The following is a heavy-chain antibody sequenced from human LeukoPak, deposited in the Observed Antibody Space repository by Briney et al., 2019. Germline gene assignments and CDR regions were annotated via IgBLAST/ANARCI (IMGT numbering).Heavy chain of an antibody. J-gene: IGHJ4*02. V-gene: IGHV3-33*01. CDR2: IWYDGTKK. Sequence: GGSLRLSCAASGFTFSSFGMHWVRQAPGKGLEWVAVIWYDGTKKYFADSVKGRFTISRDNSKNTLYLQMNSLRAEDTAVHYCARAGSIAARPLQYYWGQGTLVTVSS. CDR1: GFTFSSFG. CDR3: ARAGSIAARPLQYY. D-gene: IGHD6-6*01.